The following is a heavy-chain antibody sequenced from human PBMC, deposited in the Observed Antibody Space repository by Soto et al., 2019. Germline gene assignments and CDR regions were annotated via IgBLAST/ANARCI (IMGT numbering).Heavy chain of an antibody. CDR2: IYYSGST. CDR3: ARGILTGRTRMEV. D-gene: IGHD3-9*01. Sequence: SETLSLTCAVYGGSFSGDYWIWTRQPPGQGLEWIGYIYYSGSTNYNPSLRSRVTITLDTSKKQFFLKLSSVTAADTAVYYFARGILTGRTRMEVRGQGTTLTVS. CDR1: GGSFSGDY. V-gene: IGHV4-59*01. J-gene: IGHJ6*01.